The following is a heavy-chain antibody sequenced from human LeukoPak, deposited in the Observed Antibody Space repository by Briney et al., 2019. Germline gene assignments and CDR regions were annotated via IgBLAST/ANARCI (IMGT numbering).Heavy chain of an antibody. D-gene: IGHD6-19*01. CDR2: INPDGSEK. Sequence: PGGSLRLSCAASGFTFSGYWMSWVRQAPGKGMEWMANINPDGSEKTYVDSMKGRFTISRDNAKNSLFLQMNSLRAEDTAVYYCARDYSTSGWPIGLWGQGTLVTVSS. CDR1: GFTFSGYW. CDR3: ARDYSTSGWPIGL. J-gene: IGHJ4*02. V-gene: IGHV3-7*05.